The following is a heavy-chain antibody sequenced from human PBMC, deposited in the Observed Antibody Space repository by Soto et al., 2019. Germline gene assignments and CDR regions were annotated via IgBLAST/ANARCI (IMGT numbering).Heavy chain of an antibody. V-gene: IGHV3-23*01. Sequence: GESLKISCAASGFTFSSYAMSWVRQAPGKGLEWVSAISGSGGSTYYADSVKGRFTISRDNSKNTLYLQMNSLRAEDTAVYYCAKWGYRAYWYWGQGTLVTVSS. CDR2: ISGSGGST. CDR1: GFTFSSYA. CDR3: AKWGYRAYWY. D-gene: IGHD2-21*01. J-gene: IGHJ4*02.